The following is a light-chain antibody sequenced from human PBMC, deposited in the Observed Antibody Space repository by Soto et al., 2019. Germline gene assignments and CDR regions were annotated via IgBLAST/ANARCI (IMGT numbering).Light chain of an antibody. V-gene: IGKV1-5*01. Sequence: DIQLTQSPSTLSAAVGDSVTITCRASQKIRNLLAWYQQKPGRAPKPLIFDASTLRTGVPSRFSGSGSGSEFNITITGLKPDDFATYFCQQYYTYATFGHGTRLEIK. CDR1: QKIRNL. CDR3: QQYYTYAT. J-gene: IGKJ5*01. CDR2: DAS.